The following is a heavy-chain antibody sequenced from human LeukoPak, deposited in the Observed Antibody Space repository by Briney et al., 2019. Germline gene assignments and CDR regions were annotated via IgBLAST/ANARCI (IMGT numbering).Heavy chain of an antibody. V-gene: IGHV5-51*01. J-gene: IGHJ4*02. CDR3: ARQTSSSSRVDF. D-gene: IGHD6-6*01. CDR1: GYMFSNYW. Sequence: GESLKISCKGSGYMFSNYWIGCVRQMPGKSLEWMGTIYPGDSDATYSPSLQGQVTISADKSISTAYLQWNSLKASDTAMYFCARQTSSSSRVDFWGQGTLVPVSS. CDR2: IYPGDSDA.